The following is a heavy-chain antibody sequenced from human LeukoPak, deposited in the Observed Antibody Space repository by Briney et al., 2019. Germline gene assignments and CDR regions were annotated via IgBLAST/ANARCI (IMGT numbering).Heavy chain of an antibody. CDR2: INPNSGGT. Sequence: ASVKVSCKTSGYSFSDYYMHWVRQAPGQGLEWMGWINPNSGGTSSAQKFQGRVTMTRDTSITTVYMEANWLTSDDTAIYYCARADRLDGGPYLIGPWGQGTLVTVSS. D-gene: IGHD2-21*01. CDR3: ARADRLDGGPYLIGP. V-gene: IGHV1-2*02. J-gene: IGHJ5*02. CDR1: GYSFSDYY.